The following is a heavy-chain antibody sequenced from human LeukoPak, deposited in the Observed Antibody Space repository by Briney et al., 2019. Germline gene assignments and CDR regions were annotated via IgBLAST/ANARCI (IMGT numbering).Heavy chain of an antibody. CDR1: GYTFTSYG. D-gene: IGHD6-13*01. CDR3: ARERQQLVPDY. J-gene: IGHJ4*02. V-gene: IGHV1-2*06. Sequence: ASVNVSCKASGYTFTSYGISWVRQAPGQGLEWMGRINPNSGGTNYAQKFQGRVTMTRDTSISTAYMELSRLRSDDTAVYYCARERQQLVPDYWGQGTLVTVSS. CDR2: INPNSGGT.